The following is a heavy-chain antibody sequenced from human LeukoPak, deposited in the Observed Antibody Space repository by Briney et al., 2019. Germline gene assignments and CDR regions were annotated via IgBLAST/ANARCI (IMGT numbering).Heavy chain of an antibody. J-gene: IGHJ6*02. D-gene: IGHD2-2*01. CDR3: ARDGLSGSSTSYYYYGMDV. Sequence: SETLSLTCAVYGGSFSGYYWSWIRQPPGKGLEWIGEINHSGSINYNPSLKSRVTISVDTSKNQFSLKLSSVTAADTAVYYCARDGLSGSSTSYYYYGMDVWGQGTTVTVSS. V-gene: IGHV4-34*01. CDR1: GGSFSGYY. CDR2: INHSGSI.